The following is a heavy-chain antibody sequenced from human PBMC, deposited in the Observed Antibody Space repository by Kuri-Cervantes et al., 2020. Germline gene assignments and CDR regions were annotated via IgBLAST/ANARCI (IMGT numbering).Heavy chain of an antibody. CDR1: GYTFTGYY. J-gene: IGHJ4*02. V-gene: IGHV1-2*02. CDR3: ARVEGYYGSGSPSLLHFDY. Sequence: ASVKVSCKASGYTFTGYYMHWVRQAPGQGLEWMGWINPNSGGTNYAQKFQGRVTMTRDTSISTAYMELSRLRSDDTAVYYCARVEGYYGSGSPSLLHFDYWGQGTLVTVSS. CDR2: INPNSGGT. D-gene: IGHD3-10*01.